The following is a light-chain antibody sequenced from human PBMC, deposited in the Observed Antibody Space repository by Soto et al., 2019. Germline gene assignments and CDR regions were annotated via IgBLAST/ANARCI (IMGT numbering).Light chain of an antibody. CDR1: SSDVGGYNY. V-gene: IGLV2-14*01. J-gene: IGLJ1*01. CDR2: EVS. CDR3: SSYPRSSTPLYV. Sequence: QSALTQPASVSGAPGQSITISCTGTSSDVGGYNYVSWYQQHPGKAPKLMIYEVSNRPSGVSNRFSGSKSGNTASLTISGLQAEDEADYYCSSYPRSSTPLYVFGTGTKLTVL.